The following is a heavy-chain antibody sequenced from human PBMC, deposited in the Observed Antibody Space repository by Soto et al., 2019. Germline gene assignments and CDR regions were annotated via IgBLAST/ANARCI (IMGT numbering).Heavy chain of an antibody. Sequence: SVKVSCKASGGTFSSYTISWVRQAPGQGLEWMGRIIPILGIANYAQKFQGRVTITADKSTSTAYMELSSLRSEDTAVYYCARDKGSSRTEFDPWGQGTLVTVSS. J-gene: IGHJ5*02. CDR2: IIPILGIA. CDR3: ARDKGSSRTEFDP. CDR1: GGTFSSYT. D-gene: IGHD2-2*01. V-gene: IGHV1-69*04.